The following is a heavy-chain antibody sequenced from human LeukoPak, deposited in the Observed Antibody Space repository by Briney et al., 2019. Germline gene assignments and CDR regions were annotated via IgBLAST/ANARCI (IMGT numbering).Heavy chain of an antibody. CDR2: IRSSDRAI. CDR3: ARDRDWAFDY. V-gene: IGHV3-48*02. J-gene: IGHJ4*02. Sequence: GGSLRLSCVASGFTFSTYSMNWVRQAPGKGLEWVSYIRSSDRAIYYADSVTGRFTISRDNAKNSLYLQMHSLRDEGTAVYYCARDRDWAFDYWGQGTLVTVSS. D-gene: IGHD3-9*01. CDR1: GFTFSTYS.